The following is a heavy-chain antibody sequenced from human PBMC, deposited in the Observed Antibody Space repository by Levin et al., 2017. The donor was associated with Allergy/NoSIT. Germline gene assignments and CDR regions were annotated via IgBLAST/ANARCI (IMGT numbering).Heavy chain of an antibody. CDR2: IYPGDSGP. D-gene: IGHD6-13*01. J-gene: IGHJ4*02. Sequence: GESLKISCKDSAYSFSNYWIGWVRQMPGKGLEWMGIIYPGDSGPRYSPSFQGQVTISADKSINTAYLQWSSLKASDTAMYYCRIAAAGTRKDYWGQGTLVTVSS. CDR1: AYSFSNYW. V-gene: IGHV5-51*01. CDR3: RIAAAGTRKDY.